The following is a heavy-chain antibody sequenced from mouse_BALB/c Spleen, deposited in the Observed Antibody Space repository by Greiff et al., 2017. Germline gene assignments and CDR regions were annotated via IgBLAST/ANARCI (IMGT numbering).Heavy chain of an antibody. CDR2: INPYNDGT. V-gene: IGHV1-14*01. Sequence: VQLQQSGPELVKPGASVKMSCKASGYTFTSYVMHWVKQKPGQGLEWIGYINPYNDGTKYNEKFKGKATLTSDKSSSTAYMELSSLTSEDSAVYYCARGSGVYYYAMDYWGQGTSVTVSS. CDR1: GYTFTSYV. J-gene: IGHJ4*01. D-gene: IGHD3-1*01. CDR3: ARGSGVYYYAMDY.